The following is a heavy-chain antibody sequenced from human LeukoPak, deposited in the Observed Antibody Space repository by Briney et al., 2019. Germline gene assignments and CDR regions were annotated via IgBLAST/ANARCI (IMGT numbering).Heavy chain of an antibody. J-gene: IGHJ4*02. D-gene: IGHD6-13*01. CDR2: IVPSGIT. V-gene: IGHV4-4*07. CDR3: AKEGAAPGPDFDY. CDR1: GASIRSYY. Sequence: SETLSLTCTVSGASIRSYYWGWLRQPAGKGLEWIGRIVPSGITNYNPSLESRVTMSVDTSKNQFSLNLKSETAADTAVYYCAKEGAAPGPDFDYWGQGILVIVSS.